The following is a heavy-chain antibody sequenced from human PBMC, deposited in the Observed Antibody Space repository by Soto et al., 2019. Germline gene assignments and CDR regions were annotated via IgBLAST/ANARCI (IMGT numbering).Heavy chain of an antibody. D-gene: IGHD3-10*01. CDR1: GGSFSGYY. J-gene: IGHJ2*01. Sequence: SETLSLTCAVYGGSFSGYYWSWIRQPPGKGLEWIGEINNGGSSNYNPSLKSRGSMSVGTSNNQFSLKLTYVTAADTAVYHCARGRGDGYNQNWYFDLWGRGTLAT. CDR3: ARGRGDGYNQNWYFDL. CDR2: INNGGSS. V-gene: IGHV4-34*01.